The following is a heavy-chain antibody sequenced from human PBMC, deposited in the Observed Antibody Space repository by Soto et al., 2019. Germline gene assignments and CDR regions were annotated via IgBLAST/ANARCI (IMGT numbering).Heavy chain of an antibody. J-gene: IGHJ4*02. CDR3: ARVWAYSTSSYKFDY. CDR1: GGSFSGYH. V-gene: IGHV4-34*01. CDR2: INHSGST. D-gene: IGHD6-13*01. Sequence: NPSETLSLTCAVYGGSFSGYHWSWIRQPPGKGLEWIGEINHSGSTRYNPSLKSRVTISVDTSNNQFSLKLSSVTAADTAVYYCARVWAYSTSSYKFDYWGQGALVTVSS.